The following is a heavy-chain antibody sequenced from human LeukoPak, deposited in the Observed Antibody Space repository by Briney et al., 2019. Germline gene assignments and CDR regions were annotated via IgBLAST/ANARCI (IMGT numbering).Heavy chain of an antibody. CDR2: ISVYHGNT. J-gene: IGHJ4*02. D-gene: IGHD3-3*01. Sequence: ASVKVSCKASGYTFSDLGISWVRQAPGQGLEWMGWISVYHGNTDYAQKFQGRLTMTTETSTSTAYMVLRSLKSGDTAIYYCARGGADYDIRSGHYLGYWGQGTLVTVSS. V-gene: IGHV1-18*01. CDR3: ARGGADYDIRSGHYLGY. CDR1: GYTFSDLG.